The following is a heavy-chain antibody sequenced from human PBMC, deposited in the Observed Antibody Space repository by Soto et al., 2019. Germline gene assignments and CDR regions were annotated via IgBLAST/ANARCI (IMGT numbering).Heavy chain of an antibody. CDR2: ISSNGGST. CDR1: GFTFSSYA. CDR3: ARVNSMLLWFGEFDY. J-gene: IGHJ4*02. Sequence: GGSLRLSCAASGFTFSSYAMHWVRQAPGKGLEYVSAISSNGGSTYYANSVKGRFTISRDNSKNTLYLQMGSLRAEDMAVYYCARVNSMLLWFGEFDYWGQGTLVTVPS. D-gene: IGHD3-10*01. V-gene: IGHV3-64*01.